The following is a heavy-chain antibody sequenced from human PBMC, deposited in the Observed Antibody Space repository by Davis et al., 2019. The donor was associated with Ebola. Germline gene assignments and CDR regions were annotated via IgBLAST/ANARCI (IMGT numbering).Heavy chain of an antibody. CDR1: GGSFSGYY. V-gene: IGHV4-39*01. J-gene: IGHJ5*02. D-gene: IGHD3-10*01. Sequence: SETLSLTCAVYGGSFSGYYWGWIRQPPGKGLEWIGSIYYSGSTYYNPSLKSRVTISVDTSKNQFSLKLSSVTAADTAVYYCARRGRITMVRGVISWFDPWGQGTLVTVSS. CDR2: IYYSGST. CDR3: ARRGRITMVRGVISWFDP.